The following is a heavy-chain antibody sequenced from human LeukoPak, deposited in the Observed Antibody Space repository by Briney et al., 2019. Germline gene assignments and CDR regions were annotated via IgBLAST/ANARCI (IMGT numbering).Heavy chain of an antibody. V-gene: IGHV1-18*01. CDR1: GYTLTSYG. Sequence: ASVKVSCKASGYTLTSYGISWVRQAPGQGLEWMGWISAYNGNTNYAQKLQGRVTMTTDTSTSTAYMELRSLRSDDTAVYYCARVEVIAYYFDYWGQGTLVTVSS. J-gene: IGHJ4*02. CDR2: ISAYNGNT. CDR3: ARVEVIAYYFDY. D-gene: IGHD3-16*02.